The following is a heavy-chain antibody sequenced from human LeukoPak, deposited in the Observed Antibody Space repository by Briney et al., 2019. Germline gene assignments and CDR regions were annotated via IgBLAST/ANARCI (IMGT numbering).Heavy chain of an antibody. CDR2: INWSGGST. Sequence: GGSLRLSCTASGFAFDEHGMSWVRQVPGKGLEWVSGINWSGGSTGYADPLRGRFTISRDNAKDSLYLQMDSLRAEDTALYYCARAPITSPFYFDYWGQGTLVTVSS. V-gene: IGHV3-20*04. J-gene: IGHJ4*02. D-gene: IGHD2-2*01. CDR3: ARAPITSPFYFDY. CDR1: GFAFDEHG.